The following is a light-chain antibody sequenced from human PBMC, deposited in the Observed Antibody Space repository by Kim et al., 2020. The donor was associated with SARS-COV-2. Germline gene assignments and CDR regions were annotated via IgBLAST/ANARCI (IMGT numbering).Light chain of an antibody. CDR3: QAWDSTTVF. J-gene: IGLJ2*01. CDR2: EDD. CDR1: KLGSKY. Sequence: SYELTQPPSVSVSLGQTASITCSGDKLGSKYVCWYQQRPGQSPLLVIYEDDKRPSGIPERFSGSNSGGTATLTISGTQSLDEADYYCQAWDSTTVFFGGGTQLTVL. V-gene: IGLV3-1*01.